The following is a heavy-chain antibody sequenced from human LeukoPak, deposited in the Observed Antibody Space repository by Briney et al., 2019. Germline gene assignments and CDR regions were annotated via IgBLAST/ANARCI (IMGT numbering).Heavy chain of an antibody. V-gene: IGHV4-39*01. D-gene: IGHD1-1*01. CDR1: GGSIINRSYY. CDR3: VARNGDYSYMDV. Sequence: SETLSLTCTVSGGSIINRSYYWDWIRQPPGKGLEWIGSIYYRGTTYYNPALKSRVTISVDASKNQFSLKLSSVTAADTAVYYCVARNGDYSYMDVWGKGTTVTVSS. CDR2: IYYRGTT. J-gene: IGHJ6*03.